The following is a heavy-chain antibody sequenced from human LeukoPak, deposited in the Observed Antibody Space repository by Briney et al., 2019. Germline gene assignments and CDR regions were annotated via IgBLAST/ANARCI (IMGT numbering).Heavy chain of an antibody. CDR3: ARVGVVPAAHYYYGMDV. Sequence: GGSLRLSCAASGFTFSSYAMHWARQAPGKGLEWVAVISYDGSNKYYADSVKGRFTISRDNSKNTLYLQMNSLRAEDTAVYCCARVGVVPAAHYYYGMDVWGQGTTVTVSS. V-gene: IGHV3-30*04. CDR1: GFTFSSYA. J-gene: IGHJ6*02. D-gene: IGHD2-2*01. CDR2: ISYDGSNK.